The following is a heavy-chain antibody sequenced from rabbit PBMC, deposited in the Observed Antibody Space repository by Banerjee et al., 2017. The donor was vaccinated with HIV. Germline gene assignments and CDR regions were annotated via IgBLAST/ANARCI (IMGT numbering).Heavy chain of an antibody. Sequence: QSLEESGGGLVKPGASLTLTCTASGFSFSSGYDMCWVRQAPGKGLEWIACISAGSSGSTWYASWAKGRFTISKTSSTTVTLQMTSLTAADTATCFCARTAGYGVHGNAHFNLWGQGTLVTVS. CDR3: ARTAGYGVHGNAHFNL. V-gene: IGHV1S40*01. D-gene: IGHD3-3*01. CDR2: ISAGSSGST. CDR1: GFSFSSGYD. J-gene: IGHJ4*01.